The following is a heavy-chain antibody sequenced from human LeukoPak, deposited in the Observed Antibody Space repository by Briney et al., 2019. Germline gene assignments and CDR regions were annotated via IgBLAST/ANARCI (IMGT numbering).Heavy chain of an antibody. D-gene: IGHD2-2*01. CDR1: GYTFTGYY. V-gene: IGHV1-2*02. CDR3: ARDGIVVVPAAYPDY. J-gene: IGHJ4*02. Sequence: ASVKVSCKASGYTFTGYYMHWVRQAPGQGLEWMGWINPNSGGTDYAQKFQGRVTMTRDTSISTAYMELSRLRSDDTAVYYCARDGIVVVPAAYPDYWGQGTLVTVSS. CDR2: INPNSGGT.